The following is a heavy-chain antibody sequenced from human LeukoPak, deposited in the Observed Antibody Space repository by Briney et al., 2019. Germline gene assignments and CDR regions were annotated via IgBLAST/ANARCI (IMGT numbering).Heavy chain of an antibody. CDR3: ARGRPLLGNQPNYYFDY. CDR2: INPNSGGT. V-gene: IGHV1-2*02. J-gene: IGHJ4*02. Sequence: ASVKVSCKASGYTFTGYYMHWVRQAPGQGLEWMGWINPNSGGTNYAQKFQGRVTMTRDTSISTAYMELSRLGSDDTAVYYCARGRPLLGNQPNYYFDYWGQGTLVTVSS. D-gene: IGHD1-14*01. CDR1: GYTFTGYY.